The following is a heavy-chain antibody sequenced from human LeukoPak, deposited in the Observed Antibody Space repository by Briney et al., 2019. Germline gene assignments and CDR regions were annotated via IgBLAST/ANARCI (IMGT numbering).Heavy chain of an antibody. D-gene: IGHD6-19*01. J-gene: IGHJ4*02. CDR3: ARASAGGWYAGSVDY. CDR1: GYTFTSYY. V-gene: IGHV1-2*02. Sequence: ASVKVSCKASGYTFTSYYMHWARQAPGQRLEWMGWINPNSGGTNYAQKFQGRVTMTRDTSISTAYMELSRLRSDDTAVYYCARASAGGWYAGSVDYWGQGTLVTVSS. CDR2: INPNSGGT.